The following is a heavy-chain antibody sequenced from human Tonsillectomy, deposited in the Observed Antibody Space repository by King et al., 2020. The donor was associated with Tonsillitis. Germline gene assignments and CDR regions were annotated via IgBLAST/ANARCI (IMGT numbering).Heavy chain of an antibody. J-gene: IGHJ3*02. V-gene: IGHV3-30*02. Sequence: VQLVESGGGVVQPGGSLRLSCAAAGFIFSDYSMHCVRQAPGKGLEWMAFIRFDGSKQMYADSVKGRFTISRDNSKNTLYVQMSSLSADDTAIYYCAKALRDYHDSSGYYYAFDIWGQGTAVTVSS. D-gene: IGHD3-22*01. CDR3: AKALRDYHDSSGYYYAFDI. CDR1: GFIFSDYS. CDR2: IRFDGSKQ.